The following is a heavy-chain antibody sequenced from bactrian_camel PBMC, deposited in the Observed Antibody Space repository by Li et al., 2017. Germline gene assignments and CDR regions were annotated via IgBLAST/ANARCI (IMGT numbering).Heavy chain of an antibody. D-gene: IGHD2*01. Sequence: HVQLVESGGGSVQAGGSLRLSCAVSASTMRGISIGWFRQASGKEREGVARFYSPGGSTVYADSVSRRFTISQDKAKNAMYLQMNSLKTEDTAAYSCAAFGGGDCPISGYEGQGTQVTVS. V-gene: IGHV3S54*01. J-gene: IGHJ4*01. CDR2: FYSPGGST. CDR1: ASTMRGIS.